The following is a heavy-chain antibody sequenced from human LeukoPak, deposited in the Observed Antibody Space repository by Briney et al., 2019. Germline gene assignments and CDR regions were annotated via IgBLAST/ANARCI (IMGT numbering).Heavy chain of an antibody. CDR2: IYYSGST. D-gene: IGHD4/OR15-4a*01. CDR1: GGSISSSGYY. CDR3: ARDPYGDPVNWFDP. V-gene: IGHV4-39*07. J-gene: IGHJ5*02. Sequence: SETLSLTCTVSGGSISSSGYYWGWIRQPPGKGLEWIGSIYYSGSTYYNPSLKSRVTISLDTSKNQFSLKLSSVTAADTAVYYCARDPYGDPVNWFDPWGQGTLVTVSS.